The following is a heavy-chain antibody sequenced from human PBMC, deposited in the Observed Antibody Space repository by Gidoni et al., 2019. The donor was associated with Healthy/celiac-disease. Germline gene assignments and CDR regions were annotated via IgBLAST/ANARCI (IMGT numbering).Heavy chain of an antibody. CDR2: IIGRGGST. J-gene: IGHJ4*02. CDR1: GFTCRRCV. CDR3: AKFFQTYYVFWSVYEYYFDY. V-gene: IGHV3-23*01. D-gene: IGHD3-3*01. Sequence: EVQLWESGGGLVQPWGSLRLSCAASGFTCRRCVMRWVRQAPGKGLEWVEAIIGRGGSTYSADSVTGRFTISRDNSTNTLYLQLNSLRAEDTAVYYCAKFFQTYYVFWSVYEYYFDYWGQGTLVTVSS.